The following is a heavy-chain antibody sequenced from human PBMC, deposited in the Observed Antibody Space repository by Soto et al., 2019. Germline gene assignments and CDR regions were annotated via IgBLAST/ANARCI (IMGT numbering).Heavy chain of an antibody. CDR3: ARSDYYGSGSYFGMDV. J-gene: IGHJ6*02. Sequence: GESLKISCKGSGYSFTSYWIGWVRQMPGKGLEWMGIIYPGDSDTRYSPSFQGQVTISADKSISTAYLQWSSLKASDTAMYYCARSDYYGSGSYFGMDVWGQGATVTVSS. D-gene: IGHD3-10*01. CDR1: GYSFTSYW. V-gene: IGHV5-51*01. CDR2: IYPGDSDT.